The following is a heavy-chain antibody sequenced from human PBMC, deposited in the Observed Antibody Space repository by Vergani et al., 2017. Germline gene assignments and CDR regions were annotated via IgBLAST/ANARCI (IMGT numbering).Heavy chain of an antibody. D-gene: IGHD3-22*01. CDR3: ARKKYYDSKDYYQVEPFDY. CDR1: GFTFTAHG. Sequence: EVQLLESGGGSAQPGESLRLSCVASGFTFTAHGLNWVRQAPGKGLEWVSGISGPGLSTYYADSVKGRFSISRDNSKNTLYLQMNSLRAEDTAIYYCARKKYYDSKDYYQVEPFDYWGQGTLVTVSS. CDR2: ISGPGLST. V-gene: IGHV3-23*01. J-gene: IGHJ4*02.